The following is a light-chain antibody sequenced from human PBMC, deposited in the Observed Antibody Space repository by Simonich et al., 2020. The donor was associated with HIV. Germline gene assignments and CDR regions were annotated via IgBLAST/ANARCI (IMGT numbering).Light chain of an antibody. CDR2: GAS. CDR1: QSINRY. V-gene: IGKV3-15*01. CDR3: QQRSNWPLT. J-gene: IGKJ4*01. Sequence: MTQSPSTLSASVGDRVTITCRASQSINRYLAWYQQKPGQAPRLLIYGASSRATGVPARFSGSGSGTEFTLTISSMQSEDLAVYYCQQRSNWPLTFGGGTKVEIK.